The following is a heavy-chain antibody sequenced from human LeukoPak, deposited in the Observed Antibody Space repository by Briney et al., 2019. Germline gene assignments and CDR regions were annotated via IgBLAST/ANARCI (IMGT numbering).Heavy chain of an antibody. CDR1: SGSISNNDYY. CDR2: INHSGST. D-gene: IGHD6-19*01. J-gene: IGHJ4*02. Sequence: SETLSLTCTVSSGSISNNDYYWGWIRQPPGKGLEWIGEINHSGSTNYNPSLKSRVTISVDTSKNQFSLKLSSVTAADTAVYYCARLTVAGVLDYWGQGTLVTVSS. V-gene: IGHV4-39*07. CDR3: ARLTVAGVLDY.